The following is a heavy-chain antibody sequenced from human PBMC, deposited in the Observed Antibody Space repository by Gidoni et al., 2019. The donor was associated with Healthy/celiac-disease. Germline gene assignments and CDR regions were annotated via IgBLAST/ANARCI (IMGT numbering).Heavy chain of an antibody. CDR3: ARDLGRLRVRAVAGKHYFDY. CDR2: IKQDGSEK. J-gene: IGHJ4*02. CDR1: GFTFSSYW. V-gene: IGHV3-7*01. D-gene: IGHD6-19*01. Sequence: EVQLVESGGGLVQPGGSLRLSCAASGFTFSSYWMSWVRQAPGKGLEWVANIKQDGSEKYYVDSVKGRFTISRDNAKNSLYLQMNSLRAEDTAVYYCARDLGRLRVRAVAGKHYFDYWGQGTLVTVSS.